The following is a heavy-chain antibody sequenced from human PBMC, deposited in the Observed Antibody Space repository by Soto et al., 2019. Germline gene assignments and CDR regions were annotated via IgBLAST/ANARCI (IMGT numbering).Heavy chain of an antibody. CDR1: GFTFSSYA. J-gene: IGHJ4*02. CDR2: ISYDGSNK. D-gene: IGHD3-22*01. CDR3: ASPSTDSSGIGGLY. V-gene: IGHV3-30-3*01. Sequence: GGSLRLSCAASGFTFSSYAMHWVRQAPGKGLEWVAVISYDGSNKYYADSVKGRFTISRDNSKNTLYLQMNSLRAEDTAVYYCASPSTDSSGIGGLYWGQGTMVTVYS.